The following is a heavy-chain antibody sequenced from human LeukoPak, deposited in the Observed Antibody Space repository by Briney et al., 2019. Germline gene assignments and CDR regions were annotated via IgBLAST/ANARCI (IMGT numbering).Heavy chain of an antibody. V-gene: IGHV1-2*02. J-gene: IGHJ4*02. CDR1: GYTFTSYG. D-gene: IGHD1-1*01. CDR2: INPYSGGT. CDR3: ARASNRDSTGPIGF. Sequence: ASVTVSCKASGYTFTSYGISWVRQAPGQGLEWMGWINPYSGGTNYARKFQGRVTMTRDTSISTAYMELNRLRPDDAAVYFCARASNRDSTGPIGFWGQGTLVTVSS.